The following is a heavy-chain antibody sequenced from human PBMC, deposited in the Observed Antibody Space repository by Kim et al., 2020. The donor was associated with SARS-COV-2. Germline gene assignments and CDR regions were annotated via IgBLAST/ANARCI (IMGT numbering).Heavy chain of an antibody. Sequence: GGSLRLSCAASGFTFSSYAMSWVRQAPGKGLEWVSAISGSGGSTYYADSVKGRFTISRDNSKNTLYLQMNSLRAEDTAVYYCAKSYLRIAAAEHFDYWRQGTLLTVSS. CDR2: ISGSGGST. CDR1: GFTFSSYA. D-gene: IGHD6-13*01. V-gene: IGHV3-23*01. CDR3: AKSYLRIAAAEHFDY. J-gene: IGHJ4*02.